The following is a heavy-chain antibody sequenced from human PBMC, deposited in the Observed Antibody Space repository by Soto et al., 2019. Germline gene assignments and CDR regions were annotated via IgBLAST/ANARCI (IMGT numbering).Heavy chain of an antibody. CDR1: GFSFSNYT. J-gene: IGHJ6*02. V-gene: IGHV3-21*01. D-gene: IGHD6-19*01. Sequence: EVQLVESGGGLVKPGGSLRLSCAASGFSFSNYTLNWVRQAPGKGLEWVSSISRSSRNIYYADSVKGRFTISRDNAKNSVSLPMDSLRAEDTAVYYCVRDLKVAGTNSYYYSGVDVWCHGATGAVSS. CDR2: ISRSSRNI. CDR3: VRDLKVAGTNSYYYSGVDV.